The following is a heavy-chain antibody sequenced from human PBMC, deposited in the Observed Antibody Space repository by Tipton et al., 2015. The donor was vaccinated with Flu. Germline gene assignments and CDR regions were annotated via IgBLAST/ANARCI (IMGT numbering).Heavy chain of an antibody. CDR3: ARARSAHDYGDYAQYLDY. V-gene: IGHV1-18*01. D-gene: IGHD4-17*01. J-gene: IGHJ4*02. CDR2: ISAYNGDT. CDR1: GYTFTSYG. Sequence: QLVQSGAEVKKPGASVKVSCKASGYTFTSYGISWVRQAPGQGLEWMGWISAYNGDTNYAQKLQGRVTMTTDTSTSTAYMELRSLRSDDTAVYYCARARSAHDYGDYAQYLDYWGQGTLVTVSS.